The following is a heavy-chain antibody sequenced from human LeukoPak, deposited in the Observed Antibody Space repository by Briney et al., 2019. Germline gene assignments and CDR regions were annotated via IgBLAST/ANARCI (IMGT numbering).Heavy chain of an antibody. CDR3: TRHQFARDFWSGFXXXDV. CDR2: ISYSATP. J-gene: IGHJ6*02. V-gene: IGHV4-59*08. D-gene: IGHD3-3*01. Sequence: SETLSLTCSVSGGSISTYYWSWIRQPPGKGLEWIGYISYSATPNYNPSLKSRVTISVDTSKNQFSLKVNSVTAADTAVYYCTRHQFARDFWSGFXXXDVWGQGTTVSVSS. CDR1: GGSISTYY.